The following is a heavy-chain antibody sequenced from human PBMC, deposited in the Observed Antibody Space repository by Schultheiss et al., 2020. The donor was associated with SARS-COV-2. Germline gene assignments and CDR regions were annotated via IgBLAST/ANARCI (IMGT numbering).Heavy chain of an antibody. D-gene: IGHD5-24*01. CDR2: ISAYNGNT. CDR1: GYTFTSYG. J-gene: IGHJ5*02. V-gene: IGHV1-18*01. Sequence: ASVKVSCKASGYTFTSYGISWVRQAPGQGLEWMGWISAYNGNTNYAQKLQGRVTITADKSTSTAYMELSRLRSDDTAVYYCARLRDFNWFDLWGQGTLVTVPQ. CDR3: ARLRDFNWFDL.